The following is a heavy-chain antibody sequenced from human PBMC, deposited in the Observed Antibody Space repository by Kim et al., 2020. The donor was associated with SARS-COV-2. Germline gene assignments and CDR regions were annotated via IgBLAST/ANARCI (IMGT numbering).Heavy chain of an antibody. V-gene: IGHV1-3*01. D-gene: IGHD3-3*01. CDR3: ARDQGRITIFGVVTGGMDV. CDR1: GYTFTSYA. J-gene: IGHJ6*02. CDR2: INAGNGNT. Sequence: ASEKVSCKASGYTFTSYAMHWVRQAPGQRLEWMGWINAGNGNTKYSQKFQGRVTITRDTSASTAYMELSSLRSEDTAVYYCARDQGRITIFGVVTGGMDVWGQGTTVTVSS.